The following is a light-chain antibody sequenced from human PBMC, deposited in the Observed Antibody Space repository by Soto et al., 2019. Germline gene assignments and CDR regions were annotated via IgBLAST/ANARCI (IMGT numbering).Light chain of an antibody. CDR2: INSDGSH. CDR1: SGHSRNA. J-gene: IGLJ2*01. V-gene: IGLV4-69*01. Sequence: QLVLTQSPSASDSLGASVKLTCTLSSGHSRNAIAWHQQQPEKGPRYLMKINSDGSHIKGDEIPDRFSGSSSGAERYLTISSLQSEDEADYYCQAWGTGIGVFGGGTKLTVL. CDR3: QAWGTGIGV.